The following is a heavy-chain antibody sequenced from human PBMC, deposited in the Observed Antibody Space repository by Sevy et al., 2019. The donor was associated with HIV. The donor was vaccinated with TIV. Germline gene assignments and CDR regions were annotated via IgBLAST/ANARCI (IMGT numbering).Heavy chain of an antibody. CDR2: ISGGGGDT. CDR1: GFTFNNYA. CDR3: AKHYIHDIADGWYFDL. D-gene: IGHD6-13*01. Sequence: GGSLRLSCAASGFTFNNYAMSRVRQAPGKGLEGKGLEWVSTISGGGGDTYYADSVRGRFTISRDNSKNTLYLQVNSLRVEDTAVYYCAKHYIHDIADGWYFDLWGRGTLVTVSS. J-gene: IGHJ2*01. V-gene: IGHV3-23*01.